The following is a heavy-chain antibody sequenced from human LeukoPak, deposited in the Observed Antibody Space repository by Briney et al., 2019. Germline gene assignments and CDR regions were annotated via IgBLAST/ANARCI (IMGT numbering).Heavy chain of an antibody. CDR1: GFTFSSYC. Sequence: GGSLSLSCAASGFTFSSYCMHWVRQAPGKGLEWVAVIWNDGSNKYYADSVQGRFTITRDNSKNTLYLQMNSLRAEDTAVYYCAKVAYYYGSGYLDVWGKGTTVTVSS. J-gene: IGHJ6*03. D-gene: IGHD3-10*01. CDR2: IWNDGSNK. CDR3: AKVAYYYGSGYLDV. V-gene: IGHV3-33*06.